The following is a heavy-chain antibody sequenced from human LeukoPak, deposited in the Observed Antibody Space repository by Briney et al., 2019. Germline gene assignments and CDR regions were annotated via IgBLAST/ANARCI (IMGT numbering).Heavy chain of an antibody. CDR2: ISNSGDTM. Sequence: PEGSLRLSCAASGFTFSDYYMGWMRQAPGKGLEWVSYISNSGDTMYYVDSVKGRYTISRGNAKNSLFLQMSSLRVEDTTIYYCARARGSYAFDIWGQGTMVTVSS. J-gene: IGHJ3*02. V-gene: IGHV3-11*04. D-gene: IGHD1-26*01. CDR3: ARARGSYAFDI. CDR1: GFTFSDYY.